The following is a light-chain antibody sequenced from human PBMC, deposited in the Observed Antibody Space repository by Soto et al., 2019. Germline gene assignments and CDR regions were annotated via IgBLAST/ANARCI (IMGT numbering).Light chain of an antibody. J-gene: IGKJ4*01. Sequence: DIPMTQTPSSLSASVGDRVTITCRASQSISSYLNWYQQKPGKAPKLLIYAASSLQSVVPSRFSGSGSGTDFTLTISSLQPEDFATYYFQQGYSTPLTFGGGTKVEIK. V-gene: IGKV1-39*01. CDR3: QQGYSTPLT. CDR2: AAS. CDR1: QSISSY.